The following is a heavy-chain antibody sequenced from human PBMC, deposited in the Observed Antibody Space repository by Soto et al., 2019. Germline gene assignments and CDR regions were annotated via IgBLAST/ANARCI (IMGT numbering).Heavy chain of an antibody. Sequence: QVRLVQSGAEVKKPGASVKVSCKSSGYTFTKFGISWVRQAPGQGLARMGWNSAYNDNTNYAQKLQGRVTMTSDTSTSTAYMELMSLRPDDTAVYYCARLRKGEDVPENWFDPWGQGTLVTVSS. CDR2: NSAYNDNT. V-gene: IGHV1-18*01. CDR3: ARLRKGEDVPENWFDP. CDR1: GYTFTKFG. D-gene: IGHD3-10*02. J-gene: IGHJ5*02.